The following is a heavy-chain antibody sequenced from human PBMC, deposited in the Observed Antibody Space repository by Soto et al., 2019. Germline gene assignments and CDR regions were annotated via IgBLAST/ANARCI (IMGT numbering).Heavy chain of an antibody. V-gene: IGHV4-4*07. CDR3: ARTLTAAGTENWFDP. Sequence: SETLSLTCTVSDDSISSYSWSWIRQPAGKGLEWIGRIYPSGSANYNPSLKSRVIMSVDTSKNQFSLKLTSVTAADTAMYFCARTLTAAGTENWFDPWGQGTLVTVSS. J-gene: IGHJ5*02. CDR2: IYPSGSA. D-gene: IGHD6-13*01. CDR1: DDSISSYS.